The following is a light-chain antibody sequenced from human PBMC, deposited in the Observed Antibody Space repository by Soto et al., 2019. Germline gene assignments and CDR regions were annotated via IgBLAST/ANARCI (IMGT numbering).Light chain of an antibody. V-gene: IGLV2-14*01. CDR3: CSYTTSSTRV. J-gene: IGLJ3*02. Sequence: QSALTQPASVSGSPGQSITISCTGTSSDVGAYNYVSWYQQHPGKAPKLMIYEVSNRPSGVSNRFSGSKSGNTACLTISGLQAEDEADYYCCSYTTSSTRVFGGGTKLTVL. CDR1: SSDVGAYNY. CDR2: EVS.